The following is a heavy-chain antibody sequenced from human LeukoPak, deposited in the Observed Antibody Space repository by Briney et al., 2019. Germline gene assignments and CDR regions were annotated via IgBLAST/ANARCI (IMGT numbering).Heavy chain of an antibody. Sequence: GESLKISCKGSGYSFTSYWIGWVRQMPGKGLEWMGIIYPGDSDTRYSPSFQGQVTISADKSISTAYLQWSSLKASDTAMYYCARHRLIDTAILVVGGMDVWGQGTTVTVSS. CDR2: IYPGDSDT. CDR1: GYSFTSYW. CDR3: ARHRLIDTAILVVGGMDV. J-gene: IGHJ6*02. V-gene: IGHV5-51*01. D-gene: IGHD5-18*01.